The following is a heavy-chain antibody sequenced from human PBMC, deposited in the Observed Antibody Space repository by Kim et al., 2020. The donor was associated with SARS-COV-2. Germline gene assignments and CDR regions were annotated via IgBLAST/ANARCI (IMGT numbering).Heavy chain of an antibody. V-gene: IGHV3-7*04. D-gene: IGHD2-21*01. CDR3: ARAPLPANFDY. CDR2: K. Sequence: KSYQDAVTGRFSNARDNAKTSLYLQMNSLRAEDTAVYYCARAPLPANFDYWGQGTLVTVSS. J-gene: IGHJ4*02.